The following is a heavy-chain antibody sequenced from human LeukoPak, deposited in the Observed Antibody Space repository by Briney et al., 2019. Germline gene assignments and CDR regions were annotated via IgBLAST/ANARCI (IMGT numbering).Heavy chain of an antibody. Sequence: GGSLRLSCAASGFTFNNYWMSWVRQAPGKGLEWVSYISSSSSTIYYADSVKGRFTISRDNAKNSLYLQMNSLRAEDTAVYYCARDPGYYGGWGQGTLVTVSS. CDR1: GFTFNNYW. CDR3: ARDPGYYGG. D-gene: IGHD3-10*01. CDR2: ISSSSSTI. V-gene: IGHV3-48*01. J-gene: IGHJ4*02.